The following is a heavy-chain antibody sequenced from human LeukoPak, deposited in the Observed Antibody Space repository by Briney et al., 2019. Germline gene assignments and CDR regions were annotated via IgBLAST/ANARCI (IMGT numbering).Heavy chain of an antibody. Sequence: GGSLRLSCAASGFTFSSYAMSWVRQAPGKGLEWVSAISGSGGSTYYADSVKGRFTISRDNSKNTLYLQMNSLRAEDTAVYYCATLLCGGDCYSDFDAFDIWGQGTMVTVSS. J-gene: IGHJ3*02. CDR2: ISGSGGST. CDR1: GFTFSSYA. V-gene: IGHV3-23*01. D-gene: IGHD2-21*02. CDR3: ATLLCGGDCYSDFDAFDI.